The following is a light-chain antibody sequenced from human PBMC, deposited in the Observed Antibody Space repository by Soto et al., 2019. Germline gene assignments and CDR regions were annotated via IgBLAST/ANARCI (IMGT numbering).Light chain of an antibody. V-gene: IGKV1-12*01. J-gene: IGKJ4*01. CDR2: ASS. CDR3: QQTNTFPLT. CDR1: QTVNSW. Sequence: DIQMTQSPSSVYASVGDRVTITCRASQTVNSWLAWYQQRPGKAPKLLIYASSTLQGGVPSRFSGSGSGTDFTRHIRSLHPNDFATYSCQQTNTFPLTFGGGTNVKIK.